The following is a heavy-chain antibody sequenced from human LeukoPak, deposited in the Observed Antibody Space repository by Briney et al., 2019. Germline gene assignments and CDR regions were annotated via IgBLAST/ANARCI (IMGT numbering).Heavy chain of an antibody. CDR3: CAGSYVSLDY. CDR2: ISYDGSNK. CDR1: GFTFSSYA. D-gene: IGHD3-10*01. J-gene: IGHJ4*02. V-gene: IGHV3-30*04. Sequence: QPGGSLRLSCAASGFTFSSYAMHWVRQAPGKGLEWVAVISYDGSNKYYADSVKGRFTISRDNSKNTLYLQMNSLRAEDTAVYYCCAGSYVSLDYWGQGTLVTVSS.